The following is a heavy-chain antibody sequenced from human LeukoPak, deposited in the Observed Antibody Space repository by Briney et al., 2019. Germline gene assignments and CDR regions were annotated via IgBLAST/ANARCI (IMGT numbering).Heavy chain of an antibody. V-gene: IGHV4-59*08. CDR3: ARVRTHYFDY. J-gene: IGHJ4*02. Sequence: SETLSLTCTVSGGSISSYYWSWIRQPPGKGLEWIGNIYYSGSTNYNPSLKSRVTISVDTSKNQFSLKLSSVTAADTAVYYCARVRTHYFDYWGQGTLVTVSS. CDR1: GGSISSYY. CDR2: IYYSGST.